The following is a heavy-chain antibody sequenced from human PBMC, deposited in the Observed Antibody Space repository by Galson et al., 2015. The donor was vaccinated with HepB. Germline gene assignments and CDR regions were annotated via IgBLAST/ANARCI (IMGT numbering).Heavy chain of an antibody. V-gene: IGHV6-1*01. Sequence: CAISGDSVSSNSAAWNWIRQSPSRGLEWLGRTYYRSKWYNDYAVSVKSRITINPDTSKNQFSLQLNSVTPEDTAVYYCTRGWKGSSGWPGFDYWGQGTLVTVSS. J-gene: IGHJ4*02. CDR2: TYYRSKWYN. D-gene: IGHD6-19*01. CDR1: GDSVSSNSAA. CDR3: TRGWKGSSGWPGFDY.